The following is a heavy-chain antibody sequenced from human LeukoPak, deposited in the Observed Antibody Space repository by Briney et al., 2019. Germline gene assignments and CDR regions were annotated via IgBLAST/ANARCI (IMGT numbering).Heavy chain of an antibody. CDR3: ARGLEWLPTDY. V-gene: IGHV1-69*05. CDR1: GGTFSSYA. J-gene: IGHJ4*02. CDR2: IIPIFGTV. D-gene: IGHD3-3*01. Sequence: SVKVSCKASGGTFSSYAISWVRQAPGQGLEWMGGIIPIFGTVNLAQKFQGRVTITTDESTSTAYMELSSLRSEDTAVYYCARGLEWLPTDYWGQGTLVTVSS.